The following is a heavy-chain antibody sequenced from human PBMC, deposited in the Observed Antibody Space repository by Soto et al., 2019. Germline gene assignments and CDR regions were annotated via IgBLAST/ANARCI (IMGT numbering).Heavy chain of an antibody. D-gene: IGHD3-10*01. CDR2: IATYNSNR. J-gene: IGHJ5*02. V-gene: IGHV1-18*01. CDR1: GDTFTNFG. Sequence: ASVKVSGKTSGDTFTNFGLSWVRQAPGQGLEWMGWIATYNSNRNLAQKFQGRLTLTTDTSTSTAYMELKSLGYDDTAVYYCARVVRGVVNWFDPWGQGTLVTVSS. CDR3: ARVVRGVVNWFDP.